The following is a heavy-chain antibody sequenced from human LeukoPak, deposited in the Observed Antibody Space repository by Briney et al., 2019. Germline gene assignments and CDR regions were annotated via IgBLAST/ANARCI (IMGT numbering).Heavy chain of an antibody. Sequence: GESLKISCKGSGYSFTSYWIGWVRQMPGKGLEWMGIIYPGDSDTRYSPSFQGRVTISADKSISTAYLQWGSLKASDTAMYYCASWADYGSGSFDYWGQGTLVTVSS. V-gene: IGHV5-51*01. J-gene: IGHJ4*02. CDR3: ASWADYGSGSFDY. CDR1: GYSFTSYW. D-gene: IGHD3-10*01. CDR2: IYPGDSDT.